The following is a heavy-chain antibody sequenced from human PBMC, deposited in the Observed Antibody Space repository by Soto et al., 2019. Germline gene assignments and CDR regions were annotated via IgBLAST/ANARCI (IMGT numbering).Heavy chain of an antibody. CDR3: ARGFGLGYDFWSGYYLFDY. CDR2: ISSNGGST. J-gene: IGHJ4*02. V-gene: IGHV3-64*01. Sequence: EVQLVESGGGLVQPGGSLRLSCAASGFTFSSYAMHWVRQAPGKGLEYVSAISSNGGSTYYANSVKGRFTISRDNSKNTLYLQMGSLRAEDMAVYYCARGFGLGYDFWSGYYLFDYWGQGTLVTVSS. D-gene: IGHD3-3*01. CDR1: GFTFSSYA.